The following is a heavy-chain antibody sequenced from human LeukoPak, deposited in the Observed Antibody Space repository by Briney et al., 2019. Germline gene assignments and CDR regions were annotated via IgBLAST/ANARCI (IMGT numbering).Heavy chain of an antibody. V-gene: IGHV5-51*01. D-gene: IGHD5-12*01. CDR2: IYPGDSDT. J-gene: IGHJ5*02. CDR1: GYSFTSYW. CDR3: ASLLRGYSGYRWFDP. Sequence: GESLKISCKGSGYSFTSYWIGWVRQMPGKGLEWMGIIYPGDSDTRYSPSFQGQVTISADKSISTAYLQWSSLKASDTAIYYCASLLRGYSGYRWFDPWGQGTLVTVSS.